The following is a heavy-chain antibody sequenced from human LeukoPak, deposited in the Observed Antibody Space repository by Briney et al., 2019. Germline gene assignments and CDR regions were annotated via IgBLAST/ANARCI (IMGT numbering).Heavy chain of an antibody. V-gene: IGHV3-11*04. CDR1: GFTFSDYY. CDR3: ESGPRGGYGSFFDY. D-gene: IGHD5-12*01. Sequence: GGSLRLSCAASGFTFSDYYMRWIRQAPGKGLEWVSYISSSGSTIYYADSVKGRFTISKDNAKNSLYLQMNSLRAEDTAVYYCESGPRGGYGSFFDYWGQGTMVTVSS. J-gene: IGHJ4*02. CDR2: ISSSGSTI.